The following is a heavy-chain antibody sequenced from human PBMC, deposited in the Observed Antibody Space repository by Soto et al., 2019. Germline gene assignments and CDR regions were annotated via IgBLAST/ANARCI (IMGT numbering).Heavy chain of an antibody. Sequence: SETLSLTCTVSGGSISSGGYYWSWIRQHPGKGLEWIGYIYYSGSTYYNPSLKSRVTISVDTSKNQFSLKLSSVTAADTAVYYCARSIGHYGSGSYHYWARRPGMDVWGQGTTVTVSS. CDR2: IYYSGST. V-gene: IGHV4-31*03. D-gene: IGHD3-10*01. CDR1: GGSISSGGYY. J-gene: IGHJ6*02. CDR3: ARSIGHYGSGSYHYWARRPGMDV.